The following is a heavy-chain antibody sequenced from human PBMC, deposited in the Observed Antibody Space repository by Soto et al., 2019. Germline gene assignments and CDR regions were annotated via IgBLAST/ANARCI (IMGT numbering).Heavy chain of an antibody. Sequence: GGSLRLSCAASGLTFSSYAMSWVRQAPGKGLEWVSGISGSGISTYYADSVKGRFTISRDNSKDTLYLQLTSLRDEDTAVYYCAKNYDILTAHSPPGVWGQGTLVTVSS. CDR3: AKNYDILTAHSPPGV. CDR1: GLTFSSYA. D-gene: IGHD3-9*01. CDR2: ISGSGIST. V-gene: IGHV3-23*01. J-gene: IGHJ4*02.